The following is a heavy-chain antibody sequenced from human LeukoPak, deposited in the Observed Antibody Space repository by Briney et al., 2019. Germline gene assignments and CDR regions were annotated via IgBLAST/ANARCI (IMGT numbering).Heavy chain of an antibody. D-gene: IGHD5-18*01. CDR1: GGSISSYF. J-gene: IGHJ4*02. Sequence: SETLSLTCTVFGGSISSYFWSWIRQPPGKGLEWIGYIYYSASTNYNPSLKSRVTISVDTSKNQFSLRLSSVTAADTAVYYCACVDTAMVYFDYWGQGTLVTVSS. V-gene: IGHV4-59*01. CDR3: ACVDTAMVYFDY. CDR2: IYYSAST.